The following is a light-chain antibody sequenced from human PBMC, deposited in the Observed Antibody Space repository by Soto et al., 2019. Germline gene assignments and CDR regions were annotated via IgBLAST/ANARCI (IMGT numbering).Light chain of an antibody. Sequence: VLTQPPSVSGAPGQRVTISCTGSSSNIGAGYDVQWYQQLPGTTPKLLIYGNTNRPSGVPDRFSGSKSGTSASLAITGLQAEDEADYYCQSYDSSLSGYVFGTGTKVTVL. CDR1: SSNIGAGYD. J-gene: IGLJ1*01. CDR3: QSYDSSLSGYV. CDR2: GNT. V-gene: IGLV1-40*01.